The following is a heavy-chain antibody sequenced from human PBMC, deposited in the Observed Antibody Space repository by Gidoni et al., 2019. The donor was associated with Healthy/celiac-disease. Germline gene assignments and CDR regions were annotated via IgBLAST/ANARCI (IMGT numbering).Heavy chain of an antibody. Sequence: EVQLLESGGGLVQPGGSLRVSCAASGFIFSSYAMSWVRQAPGKGLEWVSAISGSCGSTYYADSVKGRFTISRDNSKNTLYLQMNSLRAEDTAVYYCAKDYYYDSSGYFDYWGQGTLVTVSS. D-gene: IGHD3-22*01. J-gene: IGHJ4*02. V-gene: IGHV3-23*01. CDR1: GFIFSSYA. CDR3: AKDYYYDSSGYFDY. CDR2: ISGSCGST.